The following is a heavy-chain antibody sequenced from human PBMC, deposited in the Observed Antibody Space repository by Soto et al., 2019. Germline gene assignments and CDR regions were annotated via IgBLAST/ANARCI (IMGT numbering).Heavy chain of an antibody. Sequence: GGSLRLSCAASGFIFSDFAMHWVRQAPGKGLEWVAEIWYDGSNEYYGDTVKGRFTISRDNSKNTLYLQLNSLRAEDTAVYYCARVPEAGRPLFDYWGQGALVTVSS. CDR1: GFIFSDFA. D-gene: IGHD6-6*01. V-gene: IGHV3-33*01. J-gene: IGHJ4*02. CDR3: ARVPEAGRPLFDY. CDR2: IWYDGSNE.